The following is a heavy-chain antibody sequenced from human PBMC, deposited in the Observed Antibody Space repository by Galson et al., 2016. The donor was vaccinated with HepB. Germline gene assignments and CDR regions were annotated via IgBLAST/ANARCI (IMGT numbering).Heavy chain of an antibody. D-gene: IGHD1-26*01. Sequence: SLRLSCAASGFPFDDYAMHWVQQAPGKGLEWVSRISWNSGSIDYAGSVKGRFTISRDNAKNSLYLQMNSLRAEDTALYYCAKSGGMNYYYYMDVWGKGTTVTVSS. V-gene: IGHV3-9*01. CDR2: ISWNSGSI. CDR1: GFPFDDYA. CDR3: AKSGGMNYYYYMDV. J-gene: IGHJ6*03.